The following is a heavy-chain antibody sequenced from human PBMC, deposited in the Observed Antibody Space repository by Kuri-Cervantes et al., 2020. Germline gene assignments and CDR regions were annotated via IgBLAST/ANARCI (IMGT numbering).Heavy chain of an antibody. J-gene: IGHJ4*02. Sequence: GESLKISCAASGFIVSSNYMSWVRQAPGKGLECVSVIFAEGDTYYADSVKGRFTISRDRSKNTLYLQMNNLRAEDTAMYYCTRAPYFDRNSFDFDYWGQGTLVTVSS. CDR1: GFIVSSNY. D-gene: IGHD3-22*01. CDR3: TRAPYFDRNSFDFDY. CDR2: IFAEGDT. V-gene: IGHV3-53*01.